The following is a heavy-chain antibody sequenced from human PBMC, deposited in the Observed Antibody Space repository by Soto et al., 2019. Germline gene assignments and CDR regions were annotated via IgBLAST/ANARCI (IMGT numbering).Heavy chain of an antibody. D-gene: IGHD1-7*01. CDR3: ATCNWNYLAFDI. Sequence: ASVKVSCKVSGYTLTELSMHWVRQAPGKGLEWMGGFDPEDGETIYAQKFQGRVTMTEDTSTDTAYMELSSLRSEDTAVYYCATCNWNYLAFDIWGQGTMVTVSS. CDR2: FDPEDGET. J-gene: IGHJ3*02. CDR1: GYTLTELS. V-gene: IGHV1-24*01.